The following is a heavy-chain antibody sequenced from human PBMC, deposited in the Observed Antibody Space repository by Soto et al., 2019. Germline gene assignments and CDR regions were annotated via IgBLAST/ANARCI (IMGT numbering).Heavy chain of an antibody. CDR3: ARGGVWGPYGMDV. D-gene: IGHD3-16*01. V-gene: IGHV3-48*03. CDR1: GFTFSSYE. CDR2: ISSSGSTI. J-gene: IGHJ6*02. Sequence: GGSLRLSCAASGFTFSSYEMNWVRQAPGKGLEWVSYISSSGSTIYYADSVKGRFTISRDNAKNSLYLQMNSLRAEDTAVYYCARGGVWGPYGMDVWGQGTTVTVSS.